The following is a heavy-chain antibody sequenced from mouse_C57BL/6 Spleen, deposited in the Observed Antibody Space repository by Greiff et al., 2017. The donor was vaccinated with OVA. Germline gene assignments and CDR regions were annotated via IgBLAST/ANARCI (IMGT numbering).Heavy chain of an antibody. CDR3: ASLHYYGSSHWYFDV. J-gene: IGHJ1*03. CDR1: GFTFTDYY. D-gene: IGHD1-1*01. Sequence: EVKLVESGGGLVQPGGSLSLSCAASGFTFTDYYMSWVRQPPGKALEWLGFIRNKANGYTTEYSASVKGRFTISRDNSQSILYLQMNALRAEDSATYYCASLHYYGSSHWYFDVWGTGTTVTVSS. CDR2: IRNKANGYTT. V-gene: IGHV7-3*01.